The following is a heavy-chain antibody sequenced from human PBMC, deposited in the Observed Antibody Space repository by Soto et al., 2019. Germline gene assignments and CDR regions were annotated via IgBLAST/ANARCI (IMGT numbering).Heavy chain of an antibody. V-gene: IGHV4-59*08. CDR1: GGSISSYY. CDR3: ASSYYYGSGSYYPFDY. Sequence: PSETLSLTCTVSGGSISSYYWSWIRQPPGKGLEWIGYIYYSGSTNYNPSLKSRVTISVDTSKNQFSLKLSSVTAADTAVYYCASSYYYGSGSYYPFDYWGQGTLVTVSS. CDR2: IYYSGST. J-gene: IGHJ4*02. D-gene: IGHD3-10*01.